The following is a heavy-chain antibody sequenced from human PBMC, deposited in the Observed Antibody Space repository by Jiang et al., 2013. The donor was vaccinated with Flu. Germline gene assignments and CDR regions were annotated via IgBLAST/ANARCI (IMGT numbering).Heavy chain of an antibody. V-gene: IGHV4-34*01. CDR1: GGSFSGYY. CDR3: ARGLEVTTSYYFDY. Sequence: ETLSLTCAVYGGSFSGYYWSWIRQPPGKGLEWIGEINHSGSTNYNPSLKSRVTISVDTSKNQFSLKLSSVTAADTAVYYCARGLEVTTSYYFDYWGQGTLVTVSS. D-gene: IGHD4-17*01. CDR2: INHSGST. J-gene: IGHJ4*02.